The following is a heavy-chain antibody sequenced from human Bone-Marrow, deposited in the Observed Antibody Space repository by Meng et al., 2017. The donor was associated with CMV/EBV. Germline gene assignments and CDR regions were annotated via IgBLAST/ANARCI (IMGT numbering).Heavy chain of an antibody. CDR2: ISSSSYYI. D-gene: IGHD1-26*01. V-gene: IGHV3-11*06. CDR3: ARDEDGIVGASGEFEY. J-gene: IGHJ4*02. CDR1: ITFSDYY. Sequence: ITFSDYYMSWIRQAPGKGLEWVSYISSSSYYINYAESVKGRFTISRDNAKNSLYLQMNSLRAEDTAVYYCARDEDGIVGASGEFEYWGQGTLVTVSS.